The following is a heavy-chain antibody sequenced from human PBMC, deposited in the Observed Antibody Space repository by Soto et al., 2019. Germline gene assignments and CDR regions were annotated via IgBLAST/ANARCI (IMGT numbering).Heavy chain of an antibody. J-gene: IGHJ6*02. D-gene: IGHD6-13*01. V-gene: IGHV5-51*01. CDR2: IYPGDSDT. CDR1: GYSFTSYW. Sequence: VQLVQSGAEVKKPGESLNIYCKGSGYSFTSYWIGWVRQMPGKGLEWMGIIYPGDSDTRYSPSFQGQVTISADKSISTAYLQWSSLKASDTAMYYCARTAAAGKYYYGVDVWGQGTTVTVSS. CDR3: ARTAAAGKYYYGVDV.